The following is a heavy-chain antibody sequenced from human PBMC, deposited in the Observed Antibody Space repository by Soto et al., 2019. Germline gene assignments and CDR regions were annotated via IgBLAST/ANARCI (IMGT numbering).Heavy chain of an antibody. CDR2: IRGGGGST. Sequence: GGSLRLSCAASGFTFSSYAISWVRQAPGDGLEWVSAIRGGGGSTYYADSVKGRFTISRDHSKNTLYLQMNSLRAEDTAVYYCGKDLKWVVPYYFDFWGQGTLVTVSS. CDR1: GFTFSSYA. D-gene: IGHD6-19*01. V-gene: IGHV3-23*01. J-gene: IGHJ4*02. CDR3: GKDLKWVVPYYFDF.